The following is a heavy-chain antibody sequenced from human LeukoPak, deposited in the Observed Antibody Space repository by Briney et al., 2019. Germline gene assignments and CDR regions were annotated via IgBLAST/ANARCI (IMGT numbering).Heavy chain of an antibody. Sequence: SETLSLTCTVSGDSISTSNSYWGWIRQPPGKGLEWIGSIYYSGNTYYNASLKSRVTISVDTSKNQFSLKLSSVTAADTAVYYCASSIVVVITTNAFDIWGQGTMVTVSS. CDR3: ASSIVVVITTNAFDI. V-gene: IGHV4-39*01. D-gene: IGHD3-22*01. CDR1: GDSISTSNSY. CDR2: IYYSGNT. J-gene: IGHJ3*02.